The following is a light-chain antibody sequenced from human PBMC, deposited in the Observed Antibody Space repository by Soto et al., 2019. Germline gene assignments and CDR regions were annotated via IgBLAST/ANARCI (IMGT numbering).Light chain of an antibody. Sequence: QSALTQPASVSGSPGQSITISCTGTSSDVGGYNYVSWYQPHPGKAPKLIIYDVSNRPSGVSNRFSGSKSGNTASLTISGLQAEDEADYYCSSYTSSSTLDVVFGGGTKLTVL. J-gene: IGLJ2*01. V-gene: IGLV2-14*01. CDR1: SSDVGGYNY. CDR3: SSYTSSSTLDVV. CDR2: DVS.